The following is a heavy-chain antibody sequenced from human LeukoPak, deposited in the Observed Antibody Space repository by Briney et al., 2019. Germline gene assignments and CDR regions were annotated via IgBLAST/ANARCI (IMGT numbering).Heavy chain of an antibody. CDR2: LTQDGREK. CDR1: GFPSSIYW. V-gene: IGHV3-7*03. CDR3: ARDNPARVGMDV. Sequence: EGTLRLSCAASGFPSSIYWMSGGRLDPGLGRECVSTLTQDGREKYYVDSVRGRLTISRDNAKNSLYLQMNSRRAEDTAVYYCARDNPARVGMDVWGKGTTVTVSS. J-gene: IGHJ6*04.